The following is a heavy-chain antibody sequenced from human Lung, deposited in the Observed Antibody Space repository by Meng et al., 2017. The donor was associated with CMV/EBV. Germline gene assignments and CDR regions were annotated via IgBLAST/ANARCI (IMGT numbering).Heavy chain of an antibody. CDR2: ISNDGKRK. V-gene: IGHV3-30*04. CDR1: GFSFSTSA. J-gene: IGHJ4*02. Sequence: GGSLRLXCVVSGFSFSTSAMHWVRQAPGKGLEWVAVISNDGKRKYYTDSVEGRFTISRDNSKNTLYLQMDSLRADDRATYYCARDFAWNFDYWGQGTMVTVAS. CDR3: ARDFAWNFDY.